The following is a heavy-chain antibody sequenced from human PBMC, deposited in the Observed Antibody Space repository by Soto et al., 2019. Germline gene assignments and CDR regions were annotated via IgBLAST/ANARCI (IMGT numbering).Heavy chain of an antibody. D-gene: IGHD6-19*01. V-gene: IGHV3-30*18. CDR1: GFSLSSDV. J-gene: IGHJ4*02. Sequence: PAGAHSLPCAASGFSLSSDVMHGVREALGKGLEWVAVISYDGSNKYSADSVKGRFTISRDNSKNTLYLQMNSLRAEDTAVYYCAKVLARGAVAPIDYWGQGTRVAAS. CDR3: AKVLARGAVAPIDY. CDR2: ISYDGSNK.